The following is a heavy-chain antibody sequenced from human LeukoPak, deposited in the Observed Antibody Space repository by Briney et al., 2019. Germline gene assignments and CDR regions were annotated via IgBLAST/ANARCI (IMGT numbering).Heavy chain of an antibody. J-gene: IGHJ4*02. Sequence: PGGSLRLSCAASGFTFSSYSMNWARQAPGKGLEWVSSISSSSSYIYYADSVKGRFTISRDNAKNSLYLQMNSLRAEDTAVYYCARSRRLGEYFDYWGQGTLVTVSS. CDR1: GFTFSSYS. V-gene: IGHV3-21*01. CDR3: ARSRRLGEYFDY. CDR2: ISSSSSYI. D-gene: IGHD3-16*01.